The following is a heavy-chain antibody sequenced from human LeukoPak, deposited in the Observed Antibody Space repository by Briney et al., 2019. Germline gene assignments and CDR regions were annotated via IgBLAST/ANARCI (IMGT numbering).Heavy chain of an antibody. D-gene: IGHD5-24*01. V-gene: IGHV4-59*01. Sequence: SETLSLTCTVSGGSISSYYWSWLRQPPGKGLEWLGYIYYSGSTNYNPSLKSRVTISVDTSKNQFSLKLSSVTAADTAVYYCARGGDGYKKGGCDIWGQGTMVTVSS. CDR3: ARGGDGYKKGGCDI. J-gene: IGHJ3*02. CDR1: GGSISSYY. CDR2: IYYSGST.